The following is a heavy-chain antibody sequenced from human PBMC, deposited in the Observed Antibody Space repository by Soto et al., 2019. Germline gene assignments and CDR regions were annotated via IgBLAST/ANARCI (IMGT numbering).Heavy chain of an antibody. D-gene: IGHD2-8*01. CDR2: ITGSGSST. CDR3: AREPTQFTKFYYYYMDV. CDR1: GFTFSSYA. V-gene: IGHV3-23*01. J-gene: IGHJ6*03. Sequence: GGSLRLSCAASGFTFSSYAMSWVRQAPGKGLEWVSAITGSGSSTYDADSVKGRFTISRDNSKNKLHLQMNSLRAEDTAVYYCAREPTQFTKFYYYYMDVWGKGTTVTVSS.